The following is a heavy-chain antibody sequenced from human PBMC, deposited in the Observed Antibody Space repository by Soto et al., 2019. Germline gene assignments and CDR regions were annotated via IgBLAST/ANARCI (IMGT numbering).Heavy chain of an antibody. Sequence: QVQLVESGGGVVQPGRSLRLSCAASGFTFSSYAIHWVRQAPGKGLEWVAVISYDGSNKYYADSVKGRFTISRDNSKNTLYLQMNSLRAEDTAVYYCARDPYYDIWSGYSNYGMDVWGQGTTVTVSS. D-gene: IGHD3-3*01. CDR2: ISYDGSNK. CDR3: ARDPYYDIWSGYSNYGMDV. CDR1: GFTFSSYA. V-gene: IGHV3-30-3*01. J-gene: IGHJ6*02.